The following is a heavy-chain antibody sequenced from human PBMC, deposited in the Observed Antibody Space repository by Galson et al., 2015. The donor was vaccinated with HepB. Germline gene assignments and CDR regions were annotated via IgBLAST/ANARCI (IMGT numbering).Heavy chain of an antibody. D-gene: IGHD6-13*01. CDR3: ARGAAAENYYYYYYMDV. V-gene: IGHV1-8*01. CDR1: GYTFTSYD. Sequence: SVKVSCKASGYTFTSYDINWVRQATGQGLEWMGWMNPNSGNTGYAQKFQGRVTMTRNTSISTAYMELSSLRSEDTAVYYCARGAAAENYYYYYYMDVWGKGTTVTVSS. J-gene: IGHJ6*03. CDR2: MNPNSGNT.